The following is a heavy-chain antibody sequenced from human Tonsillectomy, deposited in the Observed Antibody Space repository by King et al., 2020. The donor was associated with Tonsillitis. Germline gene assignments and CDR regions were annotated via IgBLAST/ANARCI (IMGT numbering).Heavy chain of an antibody. Sequence: QVQLQQWGAGLLKPSETLSLTCAVYGGSLSGYYWSWIRQPPGKGLEWIGEINHSGSTNYNPSLKSRVTISVDTSKNQFSLKVTSVTVADTAVYYCARAAGLSGYDYDYWGQGTLVTVSS. D-gene: IGHD5-12*01. CDR1: GGSLSGYY. V-gene: IGHV4-34*01. CDR3: ARAAGLSGYDYDY. J-gene: IGHJ4*02. CDR2: INHSGST.